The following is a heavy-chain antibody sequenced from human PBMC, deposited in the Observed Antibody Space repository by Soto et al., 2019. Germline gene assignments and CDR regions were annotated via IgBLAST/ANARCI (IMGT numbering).Heavy chain of an antibody. CDR3: AKSGVSLMATGRY. CDR2: MSYDGSNK. J-gene: IGHJ4*02. Sequence: WGSLRLSCAASGFTFRSYGMHWVRQAPGKGLDWVAVMSYDGSNKYYADSVKGRFTISRDNSKNTLYLQMNSLRTEDTAVYYCAKSGVSLMATGRYWGQGTLVTVSS. V-gene: IGHV3-30*18. D-gene: IGHD5-12*01. CDR1: GFTFRSYG.